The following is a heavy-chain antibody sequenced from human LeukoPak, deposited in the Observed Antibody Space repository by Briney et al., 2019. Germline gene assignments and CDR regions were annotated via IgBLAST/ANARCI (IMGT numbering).Heavy chain of an antibody. J-gene: IGHJ4*02. Sequence: PGRSLRLSCAASGFTFSTYSMSWVRQAPGKGLEWVSAIRSNGENTYYADSVRGRFTISRDNSRGTLSLQMNSLRADDTAVYFCAILSWDGRGSFYWGQGTLVSVSS. CDR3: AILSWDGRGSFY. CDR1: GFTFSTYS. CDR2: IRSNGENT. D-gene: IGHD2/OR15-2a*01. V-gene: IGHV3-23*01.